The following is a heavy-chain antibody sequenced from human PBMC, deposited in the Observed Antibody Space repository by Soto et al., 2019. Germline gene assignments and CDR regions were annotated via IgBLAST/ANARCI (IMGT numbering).Heavy chain of an antibody. D-gene: IGHD5-12*01. V-gene: IGHV3-33*01. Sequence: QVQLVESGGGVVQPGRSLRLSYAASGFTFRDHAMHWVRQAPGKGREWLAIIWNDGSNKFYAGSVQGRFTISRDNSKNTVYLQMNTLSAEDTAVYYCARALFPDVDIYAMDVWGQGTTVTVSS. CDR2: IWNDGSNK. J-gene: IGHJ6*02. CDR1: GFTFRDHA. CDR3: ARALFPDVDIYAMDV.